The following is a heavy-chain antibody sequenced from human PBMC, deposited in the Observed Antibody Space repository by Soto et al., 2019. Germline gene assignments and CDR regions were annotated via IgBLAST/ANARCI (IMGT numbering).Heavy chain of an antibody. CDR2: IYHDGST. J-gene: IGHJ4*02. D-gene: IGHD3-22*01. CDR1: GGSISSSNC. Sequence: QVQLQESGPGLTKPSGTLSLTCAVSGGSISSSNCWTWVRQPQGKGLEWIGEIYHDGSTHYNPSLKRLVTISVDKSKHQFSLRVRYVTAADTAVYYCASGCYYDSRAAYYFDSWGQGTLVTVSS. V-gene: IGHV4-4*02. CDR3: ASGCYYDSRAAYYFDS.